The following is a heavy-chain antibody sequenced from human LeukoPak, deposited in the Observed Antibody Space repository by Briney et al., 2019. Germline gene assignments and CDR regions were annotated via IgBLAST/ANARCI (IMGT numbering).Heavy chain of an antibody. CDR3: AKDNGYSYGYYFDY. CDR2: ISGSGGST. Sequence: GGSLRLSCAASGFTFSSYAMSWVRQAPGKGLEWVSAISGSGGSTYYADSVKGRFTISRDNSKNALYLQMNSLRAEDTAVYYCAKDNGYSYGYYFDYWGQGTLVTVSS. CDR1: GFTFSSYA. V-gene: IGHV3-23*01. J-gene: IGHJ4*02. D-gene: IGHD5-18*01.